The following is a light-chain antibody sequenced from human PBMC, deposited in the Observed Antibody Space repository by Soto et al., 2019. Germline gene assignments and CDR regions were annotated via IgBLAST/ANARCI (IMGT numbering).Light chain of an antibody. Sequence: EIVLTQSPATLCLSPGERATLSCRASQSVSSYLAWYQQKPGQAPRLLIYDASNRATGIPARFSGSGSGTDFTLTISSLEPEDFAVYYCQQRSNWPGLTFGGGTKVEIK. CDR3: QQRSNWPGLT. CDR2: DAS. CDR1: QSVSSY. J-gene: IGKJ4*01. V-gene: IGKV3-11*01.